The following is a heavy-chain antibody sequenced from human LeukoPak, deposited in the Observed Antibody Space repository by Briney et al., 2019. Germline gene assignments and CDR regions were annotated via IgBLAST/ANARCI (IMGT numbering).Heavy chain of an antibody. CDR1: AYTFTGYY. Sequence: ASVKVSCKACAYTFTGYYLHWVRQAPGQGPEWMGWIDPNNGDTEYAQKFQGRVTMTRVRSISTAYMELSRLTSDDTAVYYCARRSQNGLDAFDIWGRGTMVTVSS. CDR2: IDPNNGDT. D-gene: IGHD2-8*01. J-gene: IGHJ3*02. V-gene: IGHV1-2*02. CDR3: ARRSQNGLDAFDI.